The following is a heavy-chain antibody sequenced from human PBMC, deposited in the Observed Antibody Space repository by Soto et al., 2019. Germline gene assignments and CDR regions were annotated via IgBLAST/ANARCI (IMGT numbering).Heavy chain of an antibody. D-gene: IGHD2-15*01. Sequence: EVQLVESGGGLVQPGGSLRLSCAASGFTFSHYWMYWVRQAPGKGLVWVSRINSDGSVSSYADSVKGRLTISRDNVKNTVYLQMDSLRAEETAVYYCARGDSVGGTCYSLAGSLYYYMDVWGKGTMVTVFS. CDR3: ARGDSVGGTCYSLAGSLYYYMDV. CDR1: GFTFSHYW. V-gene: IGHV3-74*01. J-gene: IGHJ6*03. CDR2: INSDGSVS.